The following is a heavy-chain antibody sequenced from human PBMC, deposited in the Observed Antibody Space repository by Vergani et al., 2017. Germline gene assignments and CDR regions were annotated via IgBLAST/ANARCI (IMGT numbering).Heavy chain of an antibody. CDR1: GFTFSSYG. Sequence: QVQLVESGGGVVQPGRSLRLSCAASGFTFSSYGMHWVRQAPGKGLEWVAVISYDGSNKYYADSVKGRFTISRDNSKNTLYLQMNSLRAEDTAVYYCAKIPVYYYYGMDVWGQGTTVTVSS. CDR2: ISYDGSNK. CDR3: AKIPVYYYYGMDV. V-gene: IGHV3-30*18. J-gene: IGHJ6*02.